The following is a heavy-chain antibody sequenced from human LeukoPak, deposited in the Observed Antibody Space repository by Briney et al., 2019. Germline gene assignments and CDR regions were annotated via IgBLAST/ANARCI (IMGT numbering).Heavy chain of an antibody. D-gene: IGHD3-22*01. V-gene: IGHV3-23*01. CDR1: GFTFSSYG. J-gene: IGHJ4*02. Sequence: PGGSLRLSCAASGFTFSSYGMHWVRQAPGKGLEWVSGTSGSGDNTYYADSVKGRFTISRDNSKNTLYVQVNSLGTEDTAAYYCAKGSYYDSSGSFYFDYWGQGTLVTVSS. CDR2: TSGSGDNT. CDR3: AKGSYYDSSGSFYFDY.